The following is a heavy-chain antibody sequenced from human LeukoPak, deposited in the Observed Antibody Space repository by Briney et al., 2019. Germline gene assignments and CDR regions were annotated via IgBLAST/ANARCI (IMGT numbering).Heavy chain of an antibody. V-gene: IGHV1-2*02. J-gene: IGHJ4*02. D-gene: IGHD3-10*01. Sequence: ASVKVSCKASGYTFTAYYVHWVRQAPGQGLKWMGWVNPNSGVTNHAQKFQGRVTMTRDTSISTAYMELSRLRSDDTAVYYCARDSEVRGVIDYWGQGTLVTVSS. CDR1: GYTFTAYY. CDR2: VNPNSGVT. CDR3: ARDSEVRGVIDY.